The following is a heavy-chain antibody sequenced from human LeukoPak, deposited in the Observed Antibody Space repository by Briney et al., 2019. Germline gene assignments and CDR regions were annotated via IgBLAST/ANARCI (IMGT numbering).Heavy chain of an antibody. D-gene: IGHD2-21*02. J-gene: IGHJ4*01. CDR2: IFADGSTT. V-gene: IGHV3-74*01. Sequence: GGSLRLSCVASEFNFFSYGMQWVRQAPGKGLVWVSRIFADGSTTSYADSVKGRFTISRDNAKNTLYLQMNSLRAEDTAVYYCARELPREVTLDYWGQGTLVTVSP. CDR1: EFNFFSYG. CDR3: ARELPREVTLDY.